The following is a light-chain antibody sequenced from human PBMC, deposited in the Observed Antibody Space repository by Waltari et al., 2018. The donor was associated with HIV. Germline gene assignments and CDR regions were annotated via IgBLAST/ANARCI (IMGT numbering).Light chain of an antibody. CDR3: CSYAGSYTYV. J-gene: IGLJ2*01. V-gene: IGLV2-11*01. Sequence: QSALTQPRSVSGSPGQSVTISCTATSSDVGAYNYVSWYQQHPGKAPKLTIYDVNKRPSGVPDRFSGSKSGNTASLTISGLQAEDEADYYCCSYAGSYTYVFGGGTKLTVL. CDR1: SSDVGAYNY. CDR2: DVN.